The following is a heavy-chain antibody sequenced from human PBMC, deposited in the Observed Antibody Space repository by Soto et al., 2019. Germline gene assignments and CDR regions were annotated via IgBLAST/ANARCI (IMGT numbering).Heavy chain of an antibody. J-gene: IGHJ6*02. CDR2: IIPIFGTA. V-gene: IGHV1-69*01. Sequence: QVQLVQSGAEVKKPGSSVKVSCKASGGTFSSYAISWVRQAPGQGLEWMGGIIPIFGTANYAQKFQGRVTITADESTSTAYMELSSLRSEDTVVYYCARGESIAAPAMRGGSYYYYYGMDVWGQGTTVTVSS. D-gene: IGHD6-6*01. CDR3: ARGESIAAPAMRGGSYYYYYGMDV. CDR1: GGTFSSYA.